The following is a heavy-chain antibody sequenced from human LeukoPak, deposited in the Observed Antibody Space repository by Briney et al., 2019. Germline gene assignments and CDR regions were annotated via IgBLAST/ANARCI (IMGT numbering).Heavy chain of an antibody. V-gene: IGHV4-61*01. J-gene: IGHJ4*02. CDR1: GGSVSSGSYY. Sequence: SETLSLTCTVSGGSVSSGSYYWSWIRQPPGKGLEWIGYIYYSGTTNYNPSLKSRVTISVDTSKNQFSLKLSSLTAADTAVYYCARDHPNYYDSSGFDYWGQGTLVTVSS. CDR2: IYYSGTT. CDR3: ARDHPNYYDSSGFDY. D-gene: IGHD3-22*01.